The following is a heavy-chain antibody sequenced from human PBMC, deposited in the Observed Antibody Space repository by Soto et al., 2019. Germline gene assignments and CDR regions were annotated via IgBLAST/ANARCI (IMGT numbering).Heavy chain of an antibody. CDR1: GFTFSSYV. CDR3: ARAGCDGGRCYTLVGLRYGMDV. J-gene: IGHJ6*02. V-gene: IGHV3-30-3*01. Sequence: QVQLVESGGGVVQPGRSLRLSCAASGFTFSSYVMHWVRQAPGKGLEWVAVISYAGNNKYYADSVKGRFTISRDNCKNTLYLQMNRLRAEDTAVYYCARAGCDGGRCYTLVGLRYGMDVWGQGTTVTVSS. CDR2: ISYAGNNK. D-gene: IGHD2-15*01.